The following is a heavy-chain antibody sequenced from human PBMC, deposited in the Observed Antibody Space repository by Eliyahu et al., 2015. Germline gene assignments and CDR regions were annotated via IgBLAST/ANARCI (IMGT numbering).Heavy chain of an antibody. CDR2: IYWDDDK. D-gene: IGHD4-17*01. Sequence: QITLKESGPTLVKPTQTLTLTCTFSGFSLSTSGVGVGWIRQPPGKALEWLALIYWDDDKRYSPSLKSRLTITKDTSKNQVVLTMTNMDPVDTATYYCAHSMSNHYGDYRPGRAYFDYWGQGTLVTVSS. J-gene: IGHJ4*02. CDR3: AHSMSNHYGDYRPGRAYFDY. CDR1: GFSLSTSGVG. V-gene: IGHV2-5*02.